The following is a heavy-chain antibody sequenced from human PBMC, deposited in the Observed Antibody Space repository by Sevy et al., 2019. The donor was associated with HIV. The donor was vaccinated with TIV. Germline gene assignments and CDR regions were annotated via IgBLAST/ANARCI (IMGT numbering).Heavy chain of an antibody. D-gene: IGHD2-15*01. Sequence: VAVKVSCKASGYTFTSYGISWVRQAPGQGLERTGWISAYNGNTNYAQQLQGRVTMTTDTSTSTAYMELRSLRSDDTAVYYCARYWEVVVATTPNWFDPWGQGTLVTVSS. CDR3: ARYWEVVVATTPNWFDP. CDR1: GYTFTSYG. CDR2: ISAYNGNT. J-gene: IGHJ5*02. V-gene: IGHV1-18*01.